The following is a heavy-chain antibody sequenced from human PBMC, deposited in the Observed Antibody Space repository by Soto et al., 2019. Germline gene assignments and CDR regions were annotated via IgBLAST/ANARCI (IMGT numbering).Heavy chain of an antibody. CDR3: AKGSGSYGY. CDR2: ISYDGSNK. J-gene: IGHJ4*02. Sequence: QVQLVESGGGVVQPGRSLRLSCAASGFTFSSYGMHWVRQAPGNGLEWVAVISYDGSNKYYADSVKGRFTISRDNSKNTLYLQMNSLRAEDTAVYYCAKGSGSYGYWGQGTLVTVSS. D-gene: IGHD1-26*01. V-gene: IGHV3-30*18. CDR1: GFTFSSYG.